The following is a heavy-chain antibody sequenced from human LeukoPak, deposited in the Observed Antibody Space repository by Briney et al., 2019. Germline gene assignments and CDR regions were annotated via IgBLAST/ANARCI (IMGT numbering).Heavy chain of an antibody. CDR3: ARHSSGFYSPFFDF. D-gene: IGHD6-19*01. V-gene: IGHV4-59*08. J-gene: IGHJ4*02. Sequence: SGTLSLTCTVSGGSVSSYYWGGIRQFPGKGLDFIGFTYHTATSNYNPSLKSRVSMSIDMSKNALYLNLSSVTAADTAIYYCARHSSGFYSPFFDFWGRGALVTVSS. CDR2: TYHTATS. CDR1: GGSVSSYY.